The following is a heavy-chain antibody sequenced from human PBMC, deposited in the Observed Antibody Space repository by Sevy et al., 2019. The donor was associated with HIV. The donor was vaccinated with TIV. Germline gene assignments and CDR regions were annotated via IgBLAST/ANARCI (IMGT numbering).Heavy chain of an antibody. D-gene: IGHD3-22*01. Sequence: GGSLRLSCAVSGFSFDSYGMTWVHQAPGKGLEWVSGISGSGTRTYYADSVKGRFIISRDNSKNTLYLQMNSLRSEDTGIYYWAKGGGGHYDPDEIGYYFYYYNMDVWGKGTTVTVSS. CDR1: GFSFDSYG. J-gene: IGHJ6*03. V-gene: IGHV3-23*01. CDR2: ISGSGTRT. CDR3: AKGGGGHYDPDEIGYYFYYYNMDV.